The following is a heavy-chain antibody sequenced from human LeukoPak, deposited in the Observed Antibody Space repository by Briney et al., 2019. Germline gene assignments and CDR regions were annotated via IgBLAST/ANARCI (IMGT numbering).Heavy chain of an antibody. CDR3: ARADDYGGNSIYYYYYMDV. CDR1: GFTFSSYG. V-gene: IGHV3-33*01. J-gene: IGHJ6*03. D-gene: IGHD4-23*01. Sequence: PGRSLRLSCAASGFTFSSYGMHWVRQAPGKGLEWVAVICYDGSNKYYADSVKGRFTISRDNSKNTLYLQMNSLRAEDTAVYYCARADDYGGNSIYYYYYMDVWGKGTTVTVSS. CDR2: ICYDGSNK.